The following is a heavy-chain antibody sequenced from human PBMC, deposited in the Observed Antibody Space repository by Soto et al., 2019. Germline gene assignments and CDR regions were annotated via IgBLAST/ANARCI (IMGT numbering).Heavy chain of an antibody. J-gene: IGHJ6*02. CDR2: IIPIFGTA. CDR3: ARGYSNSPSGYYYYYYGMDV. Sequence: SVKVSGKASGGTFSSYAISWVRQAPGQGLEWMGGIIPIFGTANYAQKFQGRVTITADESTSTAYMELSRLRSEDTAVYYCARGYSNSPSGYYYYYYGMDVWGQGATVTVSS. D-gene: IGHD6-6*01. CDR1: GGTFSSYA. V-gene: IGHV1-69*13.